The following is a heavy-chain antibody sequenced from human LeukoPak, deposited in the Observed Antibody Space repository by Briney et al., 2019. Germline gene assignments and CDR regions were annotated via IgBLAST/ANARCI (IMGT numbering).Heavy chain of an antibody. J-gene: IGHJ5*02. V-gene: IGHV4-34*01. D-gene: IGHD2-15*01. CDR1: GGSFSGYY. CDR3: ARDPPSHHCSGGSCYASNWFDP. CDR2: INHSGST. Sequence: PSETLSLTCAVYGGSFSGYYWSWIRQPPGKGLEWIGEINHSGSTNYNPSLKSRVTISVDTSKNQFSLKLSSVTAADTAVYYCARDPPSHHCSGGSCYASNWFDPWGQGTLVTVSS.